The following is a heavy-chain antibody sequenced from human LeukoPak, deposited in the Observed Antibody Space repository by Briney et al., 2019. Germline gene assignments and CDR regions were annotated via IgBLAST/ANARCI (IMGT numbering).Heavy chain of an antibody. CDR1: GFTFSSYS. Sequence: PGGSLRLSCAASGFTFSSYSMNWVRQAPGKGLEWVSSLSSSSSYIDYADSVKGRFTISRDNAKNSLYLQMNSLRAEDTAVYYCARLYDDYTNGHFDSWGQGTLVTVSS. V-gene: IGHV3-21*01. CDR2: LSSSSSYI. J-gene: IGHJ4*02. D-gene: IGHD4-11*01. CDR3: ARLYDDYTNGHFDS.